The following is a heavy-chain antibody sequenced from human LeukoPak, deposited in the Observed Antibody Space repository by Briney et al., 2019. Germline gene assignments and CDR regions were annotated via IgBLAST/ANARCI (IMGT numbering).Heavy chain of an antibody. J-gene: IGHJ6*03. D-gene: IGHD2-2*01. CDR3: AQGTSWINPYFYMDG. CDR1: GFTFSNYA. V-gene: IGHV3-23*01. Sequence: GGSLRLSCAASGFTFSNYAMSWVRQAPGKGLEWVSSISTGGGTAYYADSVKGRFTISRDNSKTTLYLQMSSLRAADTATYYCAQGTSWINPYFYMDGWGKGTTVTVSS. CDR2: ISTGGGTA.